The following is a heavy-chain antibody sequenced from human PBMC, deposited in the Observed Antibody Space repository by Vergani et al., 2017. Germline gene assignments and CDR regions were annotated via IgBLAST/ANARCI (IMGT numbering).Heavy chain of an antibody. CDR2: INHSGST. D-gene: IGHD6-6*01. Sequence: QVQLQQWGAGLLKPSETLSLTCAVYGGSFSGYYWSWIRQPPGKGLEWIGEINHSGSTKYNPSLKSRVTISVDTSKNQFSLKLSSVTAADTAVYYCARGGGSSSDYYYYMDVWGKGTTVTVSS. CDR3: ARGGGSSSDYYYYMDV. V-gene: IGHV4-34*01. CDR1: GGSFSGYY. J-gene: IGHJ6*03.